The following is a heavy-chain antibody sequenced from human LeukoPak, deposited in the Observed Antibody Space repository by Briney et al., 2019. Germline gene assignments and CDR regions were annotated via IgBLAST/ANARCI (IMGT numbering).Heavy chain of an antibody. D-gene: IGHD5-18*01. Sequence: ASVKVSCKASGYTFTGYYMHWVRQAPGQGLEWMGWINPNNGGTNYAQKFQGRVTMTRDTSISTAYMELSRLRSDDTAVYYCARGGGGYSYGHDYWGQGTLVTVSS. J-gene: IGHJ4*02. CDR3: ARGGGGYSYGHDY. CDR1: GYTFTGYY. V-gene: IGHV1-2*02. CDR2: INPNNGGT.